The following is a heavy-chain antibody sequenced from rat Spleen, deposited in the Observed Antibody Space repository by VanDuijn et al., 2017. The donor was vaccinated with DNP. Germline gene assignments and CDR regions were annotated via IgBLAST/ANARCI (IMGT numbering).Heavy chain of an antibody. V-gene: IGHV5-31*01. CDR2: ITNTGDST. Sequence: EVQLAESGGGPVQPGRSLKISCIASGFIFSNYWMTWIRQAPGRGLEWVASITNTGDSTYYSDSVKGRFSISRDNAKSTLYLQVNSLRSEDTATYYCTTDRQGGWFASWGQGTLVTVSP. J-gene: IGHJ3*01. CDR3: TTDRQGGWFAS. CDR1: GFIFSNYW. D-gene: IGHD1-6*01.